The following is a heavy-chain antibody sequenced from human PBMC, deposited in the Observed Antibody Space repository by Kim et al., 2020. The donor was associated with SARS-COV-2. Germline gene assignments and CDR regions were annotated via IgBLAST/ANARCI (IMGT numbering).Heavy chain of an antibody. Sequence: TKYNPSPQSRVTISVDTSKNQFSLKPSSVTAADTAVYYCARDVGDGYNDYWGQGTLVTVSP. V-gene: IGHV4-59*01. CDR2: T. J-gene: IGHJ4*02. D-gene: IGHD5-12*01. CDR3: ARDVGDGYNDY.